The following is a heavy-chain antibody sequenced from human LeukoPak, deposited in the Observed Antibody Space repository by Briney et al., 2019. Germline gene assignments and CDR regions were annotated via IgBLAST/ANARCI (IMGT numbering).Heavy chain of an antibody. CDR1: GGSISSYY. J-gene: IGHJ6*03. V-gene: IGHV4-59*01. CDR2: IYYSGNT. CDR3: AREIVLADFWSGYYTTSYYMDV. D-gene: IGHD3-3*01. Sequence: SETLSLTCTVSGGSISSYYWSWIRQPPGKGLEWIGYIYYSGNTNYNPSLKSRVTISVDTSKNQFSLKLSSVTAADTAVYYCAREIVLADFWSGYYTTSYYMDVWGKGTTVTVSS.